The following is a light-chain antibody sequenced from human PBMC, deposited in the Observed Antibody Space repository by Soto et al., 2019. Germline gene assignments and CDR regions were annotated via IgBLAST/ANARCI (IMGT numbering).Light chain of an antibody. CDR3: QSYDRSLSGSV. CDR2: GNN. V-gene: IGLV1-40*01. J-gene: IGLJ2*01. Sequence: QSVLTQPPSVSGAPGQRVTISCTGSSSNIGAGYDVHWYQQLPGTAPKLLIYGNNNRPSGVPDRFSGSKSGTSASLAVTGLQADDEADYYCQSYDRSLSGSVFGGGTKVTVL. CDR1: SSNIGAGYD.